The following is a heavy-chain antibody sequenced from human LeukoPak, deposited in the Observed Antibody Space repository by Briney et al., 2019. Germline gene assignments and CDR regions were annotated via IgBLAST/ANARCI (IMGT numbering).Heavy chain of an antibody. CDR1: GFTFSSYG. Sequence: GGSLRLSCAASGFTFSSYGMHWVRQAPGKGLEWVAVIWYDGSNKYYADSVKGRFTISRDNSKNTLYLQMNSLRAEDTAVYYCAKDPLYSSGWYLDYWGQGTLVTVSS. CDR2: IWYDGSNK. J-gene: IGHJ4*02. CDR3: AKDPLYSSGWYLDY. D-gene: IGHD6-19*01. V-gene: IGHV3-33*06.